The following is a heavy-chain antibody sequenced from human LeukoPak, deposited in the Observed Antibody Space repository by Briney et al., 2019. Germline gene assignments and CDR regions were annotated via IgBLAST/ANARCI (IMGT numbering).Heavy chain of an antibody. V-gene: IGHV3-7*03. D-gene: IGHD6-13*01. Sequence: PGGSLRLSCAASGFTFTSYWMSWVRQAPGKGLEWVANIKEDGSEKYYVDSVKGRFTISRDNAKNSVSLQMNSLRAEDTAVYYCARLGIITAAGSNDYWGQGTLVTVSS. J-gene: IGHJ4*02. CDR1: GFTFTSYW. CDR3: ARLGIITAAGSNDY. CDR2: IKEDGSEK.